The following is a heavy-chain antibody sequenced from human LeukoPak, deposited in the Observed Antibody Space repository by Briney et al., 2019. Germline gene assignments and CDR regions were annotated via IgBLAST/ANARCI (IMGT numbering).Heavy chain of an antibody. CDR3: ARSNYDYVWGSPPTFDY. V-gene: IGHV3-74*01. Sequence: GGSLRLSCAASGFTFSSYWMHWVRQAPGKGLVWVSRINSDGSSTSYADSVKGRFTISRDNAKNPLYLQMNSLRAEDTAVYYCARSNYDYVWGSPPTFDYWGQGTLVTVSS. J-gene: IGHJ4*02. CDR1: GFTFSSYW. CDR2: INSDGSST. D-gene: IGHD3-16*01.